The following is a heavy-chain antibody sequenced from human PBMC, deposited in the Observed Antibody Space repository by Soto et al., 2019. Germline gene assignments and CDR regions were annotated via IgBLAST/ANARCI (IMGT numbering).Heavy chain of an antibody. V-gene: IGHV4-31*03. CDR1: GGSISSGGYY. CDR3: ARLGDYYPSLDT. J-gene: IGHJ5*02. CDR2: IYYSGTT. D-gene: IGHD3-22*01. Sequence: SETLSLTCTVSGGSISSGGYYWYWIRQHPGKGLEWIGYIYYSGTTYYNPSLKSRVTILVDTSKNQFSLKLSSVIAADMAVYYCARLGDYYPSLDTWGQGTLVTVSS.